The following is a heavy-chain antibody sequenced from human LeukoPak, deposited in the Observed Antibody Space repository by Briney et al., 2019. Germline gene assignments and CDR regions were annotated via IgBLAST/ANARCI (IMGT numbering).Heavy chain of an antibody. V-gene: IGHV3-21*01. CDR2: ISSDSNSI. J-gene: IGHJ6*02. Sequence: SGGSLRLSCVASGLNFNSHTMKWVRQAPGKGLEWVSSISSDSNSIYHADSVKGRFTISRDNAKNSLYLQMNSLRAEDTAVYYCARMEKFYYGSGGFSPPLMDVWGQGTTVIVSS. D-gene: IGHD3-10*01. CDR3: ARMEKFYYGSGGFSPPLMDV. CDR1: GLNFNSHT.